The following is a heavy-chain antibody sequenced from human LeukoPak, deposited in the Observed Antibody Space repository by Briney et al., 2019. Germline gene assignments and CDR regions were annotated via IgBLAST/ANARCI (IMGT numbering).Heavy chain of an antibody. CDR2: IDNDGSYI. J-gene: IGHJ4*02. CDR1: GFTFSSYT. Sequence: PGGSLRLSCAASGFTFSSYTMNWVRQAPGKGLAWVSSIDNDGSYIYYADSVKGRFTLSRDNAENSVHLQMISLRAEDTAVYYCATKYSAGWLFDYWGQGTLVTVSS. V-gene: IGHV3-21*01. CDR3: ATKYSAGWLFDY. D-gene: IGHD5-12*01.